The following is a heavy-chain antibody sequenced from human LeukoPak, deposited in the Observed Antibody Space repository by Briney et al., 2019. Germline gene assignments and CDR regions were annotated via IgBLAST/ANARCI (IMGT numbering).Heavy chain of an antibody. V-gene: IGHV3-11*06. Sequence: GGSLRLSCAASGFTFSDYYMSWIRQAPGKGLEWVSYISSSSSYTNYADSVKGRFTISRDNAKNSLYLQMNSLRAEDTAVYHCARDLVSDYYGSGSYSPNWFDPWGQGTLVTVSS. J-gene: IGHJ5*02. CDR1: GFTFSDYY. CDR3: ARDLVSDYYGSGSYSPNWFDP. D-gene: IGHD3-10*01. CDR2: ISSSSSYT.